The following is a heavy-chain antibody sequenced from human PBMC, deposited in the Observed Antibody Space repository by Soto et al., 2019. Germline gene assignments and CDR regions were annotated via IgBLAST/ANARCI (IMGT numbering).Heavy chain of an antibody. CDR2: ISYDGTNK. J-gene: IGHJ3*02. V-gene: IGHV3-30*03. D-gene: IGHD6-19*01. Sequence: GGSLRLSCAASGFIFSNYAMHWVRQAPGKGLEWVAVISYDGTNKYYADSVKGRFTISRDNSKNTLYLQMNSLRAEDTAVYYCARGPEQWHAFDIWGQGTMVT. CDR3: ARGPEQWHAFDI. CDR1: GFIFSNYA.